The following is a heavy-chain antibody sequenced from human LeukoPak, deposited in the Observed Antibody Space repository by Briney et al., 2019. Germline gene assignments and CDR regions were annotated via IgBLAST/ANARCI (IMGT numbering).Heavy chain of an antibody. J-gene: IGHJ2*01. D-gene: IGHD3-10*01. CDR2: INTDGSST. Sequence: GGSLRLSCAASGFTFSSYWMHWVRHAPGKGLVWVSRINTDGSSTSYADSVKGRFTISRDNAKNTLYLQMNSLRAEDTAVYYCARLLLWFGESWYFDLWGRGTLVTVSS. CDR1: GFTFSSYW. V-gene: IGHV3-74*01. CDR3: ARLLLWFGESWYFDL.